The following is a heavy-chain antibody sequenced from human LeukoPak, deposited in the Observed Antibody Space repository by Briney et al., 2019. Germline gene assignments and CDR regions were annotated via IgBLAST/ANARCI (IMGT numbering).Heavy chain of an antibody. CDR1: GFTFINAW. CDR3: TTGGLGEDNWFDP. J-gene: IGHJ5*02. V-gene: IGHV3-15*06. Sequence: PGGSLRLSCAASGFTFINAWMSWVRQAPGKGLEWVGRIKSKTDGGTTNYAAPVKGRFTISRDDPKDMLYLQMNSLKTEDTAVYYCTTGGLGEDNWFDPWGRGILVTVSS. D-gene: IGHD3-10*01. CDR2: IKSKTDGGTT.